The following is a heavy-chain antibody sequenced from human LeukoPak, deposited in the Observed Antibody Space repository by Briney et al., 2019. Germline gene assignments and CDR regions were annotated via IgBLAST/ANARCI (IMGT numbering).Heavy chain of an antibody. CDR3: ARGYGYRQLVLDY. J-gene: IGHJ4*02. CDR1: GFPLSSNY. V-gene: IGHV3-53*01. CDR2: IYSGGST. Sequence: PGGSLRLSCAASGFPLSSNYMSWVRQAPGKGLERVAVIYSGGSTYYADSVKGRFTISRDNSKNTLYLQMNSLRAEDTAVYYCARGYGYRQLVLDYWGQGTLVTVSS. D-gene: IGHD6-13*01.